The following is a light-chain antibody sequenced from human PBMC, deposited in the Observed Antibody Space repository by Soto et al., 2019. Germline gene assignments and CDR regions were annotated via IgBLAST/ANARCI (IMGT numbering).Light chain of an antibody. V-gene: IGKV3-20*01. Sequence: EIVLTQSPGTLSLSPGERATLSCRASQSVSSTYLAWYQQKPGQAPRPLIYGASSRATGIPDRFSGSGSGTDFTLTISRLEPEDFAVYYCQQYGSQYTFGQGTKLEIK. CDR3: QQYGSQYT. CDR2: GAS. CDR1: QSVSSTY. J-gene: IGKJ2*01.